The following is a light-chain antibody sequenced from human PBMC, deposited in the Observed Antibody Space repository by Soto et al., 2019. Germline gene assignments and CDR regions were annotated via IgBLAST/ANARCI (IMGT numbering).Light chain of an antibody. Sequence: DVQMTQSPSSLSASVGDRVNITCRASQGITNDLARYQQKAGKAPMRLIYAASSLQSGVPSRFSGSGSGTEFTLTISTLQAEDFATYFCLQHNSHPPTFGQGTKVEIK. CDR1: QGITND. J-gene: IGKJ1*01. CDR2: AAS. V-gene: IGKV1-17*01. CDR3: LQHNSHPPT.